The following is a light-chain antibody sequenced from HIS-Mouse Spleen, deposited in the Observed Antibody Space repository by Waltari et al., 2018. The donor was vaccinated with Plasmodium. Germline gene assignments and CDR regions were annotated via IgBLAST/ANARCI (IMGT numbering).Light chain of an antibody. CDR3: QQYGSSYT. CDR2: GAS. V-gene: IGKV3-20*01. J-gene: IGKJ2*01. Sequence: VLTQSPGPLSLSPGASATLSCRSRQSVSSSYLAWYHPKPGQAPRLLIYGASSRATGIPDRFSGSGSGTDFTLTISRLEPEDFAVYYCQQYGSSYTFGQGTKLEIK. CDR1: QSVSSSY.